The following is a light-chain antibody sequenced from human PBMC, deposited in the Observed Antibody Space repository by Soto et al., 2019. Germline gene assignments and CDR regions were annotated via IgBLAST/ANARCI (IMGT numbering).Light chain of an antibody. CDR3: QSYDSSLSGYV. Sequence: QSVLTQPPSVSGAPGQKVTISCTGSSSNIGAGYDVNWYHQPPGTAPKLLIHGNSNRPSGVPDRFSGSKSGTSASLAITGLQAEDEADYFCQSYDSSLSGYVFGTGTKVTVL. CDR1: SSNIGAGYD. V-gene: IGLV1-40*01. J-gene: IGLJ1*01. CDR2: GNS.